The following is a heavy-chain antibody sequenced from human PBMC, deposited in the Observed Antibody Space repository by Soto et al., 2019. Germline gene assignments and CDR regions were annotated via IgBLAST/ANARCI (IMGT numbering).Heavy chain of an antibody. J-gene: IGHJ4*02. CDR1: GGSMNNNSYY. CDR3: ASPRCKDGIK. CDR2: IYYTGNT. V-gene: IGHV4-39*01. D-gene: IGHD1-20*01. Sequence: QLQLQESGPGLVRPSETLSLTCSVSGGSMNNNSYYWGWIRQAPGKGLEWIGTIYYTGNTFYTPSLRSRVTISFVTFNNLLSLNLTSLTVADAAVYYCASPRCKDGIKWGRGILVTVSS.